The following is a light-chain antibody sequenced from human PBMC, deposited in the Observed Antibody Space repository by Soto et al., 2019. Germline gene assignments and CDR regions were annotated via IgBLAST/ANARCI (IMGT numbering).Light chain of an antibody. Sequence: QSVLTQPPSLSAAPGQKVTNSCSGSGSNIGNDYVFWVQQLPGAAPKLLIYDNNMRPSGIPDRFSGSKSGTSATLGITGLQTGDEADYYCGSWDSRLAAVVFRGGTKLTVL. CDR2: DNN. CDR1: GSNIGNDY. CDR3: GSWDSRLAAVV. J-gene: IGLJ3*02. V-gene: IGLV1-51*01.